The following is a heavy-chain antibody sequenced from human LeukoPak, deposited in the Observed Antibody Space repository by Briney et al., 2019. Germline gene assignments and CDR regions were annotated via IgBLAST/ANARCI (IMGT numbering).Heavy chain of an antibody. V-gene: IGHV1-69*05. CDR3: ARDAIAHYDILTGYNWFDP. CDR1: GGTFSSYA. CDR2: IIPIFGTA. D-gene: IGHD3-9*01. J-gene: IGHJ5*02. Sequence: ASVKVSCKASGGTFSSYAISWVRQAPGQGLEWMGRIIPIFGTANYAQKFQGRVTITTDESTSTAYMELSSLRSEDTAVYDCARDAIAHYDILTGYNWFDPWGQGTLVTVSS.